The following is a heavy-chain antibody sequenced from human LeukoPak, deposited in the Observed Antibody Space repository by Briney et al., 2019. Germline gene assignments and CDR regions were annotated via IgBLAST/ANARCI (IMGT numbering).Heavy chain of an antibody. J-gene: IGHJ4*02. CDR3: ARLKGVGYSSSWVDY. V-gene: IGHV5-51*01. CDR1: GYSLTSYW. D-gene: IGHD6-13*01. CDR2: IYPGDSDT. Sequence: GESLKISRKGSGYSLTSYWIGWVRQMPGKGLEWMGIIYPGDSDTRYSPSFQGQVTISADKSISTAYLQWSSLKASDTAMYYCARLKGVGYSSSWVDYWGQGTLVTVSS.